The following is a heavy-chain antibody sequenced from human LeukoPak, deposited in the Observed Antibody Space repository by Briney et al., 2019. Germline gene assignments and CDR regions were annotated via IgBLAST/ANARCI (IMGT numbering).Heavy chain of an antibody. CDR2: ITSTSSYI. Sequence: GGSLRLSCAASGFTFSSYSITWVRQAPGKGLEWVSSITSTSSYINYADSAKGRFTISRDNAKSSLYLQMNSLRAEDTAVYYCARLLLRFGEAVSGFDSWGQGALVTVSS. J-gene: IGHJ4*02. CDR1: GFTFSSYS. V-gene: IGHV3-21*01. D-gene: IGHD3-10*01. CDR3: ARLLLRFGEAVSGFDS.